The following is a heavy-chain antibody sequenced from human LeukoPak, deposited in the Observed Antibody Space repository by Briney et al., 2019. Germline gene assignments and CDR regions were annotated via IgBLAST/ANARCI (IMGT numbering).Heavy chain of an antibody. CDR2: IYHSGSS. V-gene: IGHV4-30-2*01. CDR3: ARGDYYYGMDV. Sequence: SETLTLTCAVSGGFISSGGYSWSWIRQPPGKGLEWIGYIYHSGSSYYNPSLKSRVTISVDRSKNQFSLKLSSVTAADTAVYCCARGDYYYGMDVWGQGTTVTVSS. CDR1: GGFISSGGYS. J-gene: IGHJ6*02.